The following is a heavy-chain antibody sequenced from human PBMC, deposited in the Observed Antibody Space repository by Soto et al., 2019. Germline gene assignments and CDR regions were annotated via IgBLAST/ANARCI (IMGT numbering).Heavy chain of an antibody. CDR2: ISAYNGNT. V-gene: IGHV1-18*04. J-gene: IGHJ4*02. CDR3: ARVVRGEQGRANDY. Sequence: QVQLVQSGAEVKKPGASVKVSCKASGYTFTSYGIGWVRQAPGQGLEWMGWISAYNGNTNYAQKLQGRVTMTTDTPTVTAYMGWRSVRSDDTAVYSCARVVRGEQGRANDYWGQGTLVTVSS. CDR1: GYTFTSYG. D-gene: IGHD6-19*01.